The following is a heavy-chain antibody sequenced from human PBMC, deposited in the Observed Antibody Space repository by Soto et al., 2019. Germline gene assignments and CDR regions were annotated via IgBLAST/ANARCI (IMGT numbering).Heavy chain of an antibody. V-gene: IGHV4-39*01. CDR3: ARTTIYYYDSSGYPDY. CDR1: GGSISSSSYY. CDR2: IYYSGST. D-gene: IGHD3-22*01. Sequence: ETLSLTCTVSGGSISSSSYYWGWIRQPPGKGLEWIGSIYYSGSTYYNPSLKSRVTISVDTSKNQFSLKLSSVTAADTAVYYCARTTIYYYDSSGYPDYWGQGTLVTVSS. J-gene: IGHJ4*02.